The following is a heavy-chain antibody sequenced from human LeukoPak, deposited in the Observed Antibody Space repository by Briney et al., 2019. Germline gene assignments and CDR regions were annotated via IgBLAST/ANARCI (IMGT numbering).Heavy chain of an antibody. CDR2: IYYAGST. CDR1: GGSVGSGVSY. V-gene: IGHV4-31*03. CDR3: AGYSDSRPY. Sequence: PSETLSLTGTVSGGSVGSGVSYWNWIRQHPGKGLEWIGYIYYAGSTYYNPSLKSRVTISLDTSKNQFSLKLNSVTAADTAMYYCAGYSDSRPYWGQGTLVTVSS. J-gene: IGHJ4*02. D-gene: IGHD2-15*01.